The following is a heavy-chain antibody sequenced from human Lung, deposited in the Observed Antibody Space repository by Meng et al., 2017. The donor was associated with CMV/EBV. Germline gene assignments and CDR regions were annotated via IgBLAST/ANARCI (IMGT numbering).Heavy chain of an antibody. J-gene: IGHJ6*02. D-gene: IGHD2-15*01. V-gene: IGHV3-49*04. Sequence: GGSLRLSCTTSRFTFGDYAMRWVRQAPGKGPEWVGLIRRKADGETTEYAASVKGRFTISRDDSRGVDYLQMNSLKIEATAVYYGSRVQGKCSGVCLDVWGQGTTVTGSS. CDR1: RFTFGDYA. CDR2: IRRKADGETT. CDR3: SRVQGKCSGVCLDV.